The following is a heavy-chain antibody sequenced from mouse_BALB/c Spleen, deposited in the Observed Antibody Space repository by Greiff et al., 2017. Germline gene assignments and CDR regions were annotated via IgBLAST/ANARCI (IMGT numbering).Heavy chain of an antibody. J-gene: IGHJ4*01. V-gene: IGHV2-2*02. CDR2: IWSGGST. CDR3: ARNLITTVVSFYYYAMDY. D-gene: IGHD1-1*01. Sequence: VKLVESGPGLVQPSQSLSITCTVSGFSLTSYGVHWVRQSPGKGLEWLGVIWSGGSTDYNAAFISRLSISKDNSKSQVFFKMNSLQANDTAIYYCARNLITTVVSFYYYAMDYWGQGTSVTVSS. CDR1: GFSLTSYG.